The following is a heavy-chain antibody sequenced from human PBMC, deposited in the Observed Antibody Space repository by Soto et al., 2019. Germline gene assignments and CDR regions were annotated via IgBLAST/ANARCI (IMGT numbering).Heavy chain of an antibody. J-gene: IGHJ4*02. CDR2: IYWDDDK. CDR1: EFSLSTSGVG. CDR3: AHSLYYYDSSGNFDY. Sequence: QITLKESGPTLVKPTQTLTLTCTFSEFSLSTSGVGVGWIRLPPGKALEWLALIYWDDDKSYSPSLKSRLTITKDTSKNQVVLTMTNMDPVDTATYYCAHSLYYYDSSGNFDYWGQGTLVTVSS. D-gene: IGHD3-22*01. V-gene: IGHV2-5*02.